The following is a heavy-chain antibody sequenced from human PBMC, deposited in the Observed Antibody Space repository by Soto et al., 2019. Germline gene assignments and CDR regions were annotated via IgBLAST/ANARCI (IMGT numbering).Heavy chain of an antibody. D-gene: IGHD6-13*01. V-gene: IGHV3-23*01. CDR3: AKDQVAAVGPFDY. J-gene: IGHJ4*02. CDR1: GFTFSSYA. Sequence: EVQLLESGGGLVQPGGSLRLSCVASGFTFSSYAMSWVRQAPGKGLEWVSGVSGSGSSTCYADSVRGRFTISRDNSKNTRYLQMNSLRAEDTAVYYCAKDQVAAVGPFDYWGQGTLVTVSS. CDR2: VSGSGSST.